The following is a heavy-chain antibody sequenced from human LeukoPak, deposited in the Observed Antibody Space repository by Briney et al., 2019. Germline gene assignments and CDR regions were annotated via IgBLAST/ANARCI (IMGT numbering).Heavy chain of an antibody. CDR1: GFTFSSYA. V-gene: IGHV3-30-3*01. D-gene: IGHD3-22*01. Sequence: QPGRSLRLSCAASGFTFSSYAMHWVRQAPGKGLEWVAVISYDGSNKYYADSVKGRFTISRDNSKNTLYLQMNSLRAEDTAVYYCARDHPIHYDSSDYYDYWGQGTLVTVSS. CDR3: ARDHPIHYDSSDYYDY. J-gene: IGHJ4*02. CDR2: ISYDGSNK.